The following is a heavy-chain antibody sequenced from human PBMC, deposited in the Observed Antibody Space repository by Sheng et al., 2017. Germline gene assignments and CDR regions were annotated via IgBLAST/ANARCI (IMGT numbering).Heavy chain of an antibody. J-gene: IGHJ4*02. CDR2: IYYSGST. CDR3: ARGRGSGSYLDY. Sequence: QLQLQESGPGLVKPSETLSLTCTVSGGSISSSSYYWGWIRQPPGKGLEWIGSIYYSGSTYYNPSLKSRVTISVDTFKNQFSLKLSSVTAADTAVYYCARGRGSGSYLDYWGQGTLVTVSS. D-gene: IGHD1-26*01. CDR1: GGSISSSSYY. V-gene: IGHV4-39*07.